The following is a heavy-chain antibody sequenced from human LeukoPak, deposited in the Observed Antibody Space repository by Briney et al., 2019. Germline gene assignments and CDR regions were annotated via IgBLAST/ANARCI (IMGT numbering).Heavy chain of an antibody. Sequence: PGGSLRLSCAASGFTFSSYEMNWVRQAPGKGLEWVSYISSSGSTIYYADSVKGRFTISRDNAKNSLYLQMNSLRAEDTAVYYCAKDRYYDSSGSRYWGQGTLVTVSS. CDR1: GFTFSSYE. CDR2: ISSSGSTI. D-gene: IGHD3-22*01. J-gene: IGHJ4*02. V-gene: IGHV3-48*03. CDR3: AKDRYYDSSGSRY.